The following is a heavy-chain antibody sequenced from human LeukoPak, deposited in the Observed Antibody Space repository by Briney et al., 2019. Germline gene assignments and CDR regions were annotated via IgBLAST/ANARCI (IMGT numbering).Heavy chain of an antibody. D-gene: IGHD2-21*02. CDR3: ARDRGGENCGGDCYSAFDP. CDR2: IGSTGGPI. Sequence: EGSLRLSCAASGFTFSSYSMNWVRQAPGKGLEWVSYIGSTGGPIYYADSVKGRFAISRDDAKNSLYLEMNSLRDEDTAVYYCARDRGGENCGGDCYSAFDPWGQGTLVTVSS. V-gene: IGHV3-48*02. CDR1: GFTFSSYS. J-gene: IGHJ5*02.